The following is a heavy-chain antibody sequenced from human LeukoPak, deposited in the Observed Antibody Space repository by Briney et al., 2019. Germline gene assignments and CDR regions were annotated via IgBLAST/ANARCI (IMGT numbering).Heavy chain of an antibody. D-gene: IGHD1-26*01. V-gene: IGHV3-23*01. CDR3: AKDLLRWELGGYYYGMDV. CDR2: ISGSGGST. CDR1: GFTFSTYA. Sequence: LTGGSLRLSCAASGFTFSTYAMSWVRQAPGKGLEWVSAISGSGGSTYYADSVKGRFTISRDNSKNTLYLQMNSLRAEDTAVYYCAKDLLRWELGGYYYGMDVWGQGTTVTVSS. J-gene: IGHJ6*02.